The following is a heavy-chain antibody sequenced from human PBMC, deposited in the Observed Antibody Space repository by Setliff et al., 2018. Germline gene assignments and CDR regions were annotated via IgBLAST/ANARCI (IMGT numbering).Heavy chain of an antibody. CDR1: GDSISSRTYY. V-gene: IGHV4-61*09. Sequence: SETLSLTCTVSGDSISSRTYYWSWIRQPAGRGLEWIGHIYTSWSTIYNPSLKSRLTISLDASKNQFSLNLSSVTAADPAVYYCARNPSKLPELGIYGRFDYWGQGTPVTVSS. CDR2: IYTSWST. CDR3: ARNPSKLPELGIYGRFDY. J-gene: IGHJ4*02. D-gene: IGHD7-27*01.